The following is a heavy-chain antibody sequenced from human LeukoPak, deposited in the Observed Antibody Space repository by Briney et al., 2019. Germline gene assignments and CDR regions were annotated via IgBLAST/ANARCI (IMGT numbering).Heavy chain of an antibody. D-gene: IGHD1-26*01. CDR1: RYTFSSYW. CDR2: IDTDGSTT. Sequence: PGGSLRLSCAASRYTFSSYWMHWVRQAPGKGLVWVSRIDTDGSTTTYADSVKGRFTISRDNAKNTLYLQMNSLRAEDTAVYYCGRTIGSKNAFDLWGQGTMVTVSS. V-gene: IGHV3-74*01. CDR3: GRTIGSKNAFDL. J-gene: IGHJ3*01.